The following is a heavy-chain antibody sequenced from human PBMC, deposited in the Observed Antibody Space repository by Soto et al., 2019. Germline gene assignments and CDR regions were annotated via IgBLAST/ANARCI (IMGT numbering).Heavy chain of an antibody. J-gene: IGHJ4*02. Sequence: PGVSLRLSCAASGFTFSSYAMHWVRQAPGKGLEWVAVISYDGSNKYYADSVKGRFTISRDNSKNTLYLQMNSLRAEDTAVYYCARSPWLKLWVAYSVQGTLGTVS. CDR2: ISYDGSNK. V-gene: IGHV3-30-3*01. CDR1: GFTFSSYA. CDR3: ARSPWLKLWVAY. D-gene: IGHD5-18*01.